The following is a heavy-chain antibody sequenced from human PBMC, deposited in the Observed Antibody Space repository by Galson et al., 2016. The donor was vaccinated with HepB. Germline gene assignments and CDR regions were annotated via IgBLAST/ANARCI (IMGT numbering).Heavy chain of an antibody. V-gene: IGHV5-51*01. CDR3: ARRHRGAAPRGYYHYGMDV. D-gene: IGHD6-6*01. J-gene: IGHJ6*02. Sequence: QSGAEVKKAGESLKISCKTSGYSFTDYWIAWVRQAPGKGLEWMGNIYPDDSETKYSPPFQGQVTISVDKSIRTAYLQWTSLKASDIAIYYCARRHRGAAPRGYYHYGMDVWGQGTAVTVSS. CDR1: GYSFTDYW. CDR2: IYPDDSET.